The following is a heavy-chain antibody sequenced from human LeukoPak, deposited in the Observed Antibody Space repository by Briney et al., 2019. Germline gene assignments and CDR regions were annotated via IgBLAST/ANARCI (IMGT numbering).Heavy chain of an antibody. CDR2: ISSDSSTI. D-gene: IGHD1-26*01. Sequence: GGSLRLSCAASGFTFSSHSMNWVRQAPGKGLEWVSYISSDSSTIYYADSVKGRFTISRDNAKNSLYLQMSRLRAEDTAVYYCASTIWELPPQDAFDIWGQGTMVTVSS. V-gene: IGHV3-48*01. CDR3: ASTIWELPPQDAFDI. CDR1: GFTFSSHS. J-gene: IGHJ3*02.